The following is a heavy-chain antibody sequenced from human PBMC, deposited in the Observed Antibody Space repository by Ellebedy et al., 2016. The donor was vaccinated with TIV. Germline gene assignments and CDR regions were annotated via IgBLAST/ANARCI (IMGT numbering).Heavy chain of an antibody. V-gene: IGHV3-7*01. J-gene: IGHJ2*01. D-gene: IGHD4/OR15-4a*01. CDR1: GFSFRGYW. Sequence: GESLKISCAASGFSFRGYWMSWVRQAPGKGLEWVANINEDGTKKHYVDSVKGRFTISRDTAGNSLSLQMNSLGAEDTAVYYCARAIYGASYLWGRGTLVTVSS. CDR2: INEDGTKK. CDR3: ARAIYGASYL.